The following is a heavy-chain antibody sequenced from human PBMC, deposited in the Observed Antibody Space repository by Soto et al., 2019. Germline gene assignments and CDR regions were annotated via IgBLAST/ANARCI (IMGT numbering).Heavy chain of an antibody. CDR3: ARDLDTRDSSGYLDY. V-gene: IGHV3-33*01. CDR1: GFTFSSYG. CDR2: IWYDGSNK. Sequence: GGSLRLSCAASGFTFSSYGMHWVRQVPGKGLEWVAVIWYDGSNKWYADSVKGRFTISRDNSKNTLYLQMNSLRAEDTAVYYCARDLDTRDSSGYLDYWGQGTLVTVSS. J-gene: IGHJ4*02. D-gene: IGHD3-22*01.